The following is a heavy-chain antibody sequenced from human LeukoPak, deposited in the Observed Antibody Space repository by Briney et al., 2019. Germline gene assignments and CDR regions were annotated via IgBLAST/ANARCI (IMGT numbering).Heavy chain of an antibody. CDR2: INPNSSGT. Sequence: ASVKVSCKASGYTFTGYYMHWVRQAPGQGLEWMGWINPNSSGTNYAQKFQGRVTMTRDTSISTAYMELSRLRSDDTAVYYCARVRGYYYYYGMDVWGQGTTVTVSS. CDR3: ARVRGYYYYYGMDV. J-gene: IGHJ6*02. V-gene: IGHV1-2*02. CDR1: GYTFTGYY.